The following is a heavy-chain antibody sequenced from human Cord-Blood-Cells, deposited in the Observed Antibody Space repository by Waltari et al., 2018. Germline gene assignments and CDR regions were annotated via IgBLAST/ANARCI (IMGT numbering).Heavy chain of an antibody. CDR3: ARDPKLGYFDL. J-gene: IGHJ2*01. CDR1: GGPISSRGSP. D-gene: IGHD3-10*01. CDR2: IYHRGRT. Sequence: SQTLSITFAVSGGPISSRGSPWHGLRPPPGKGLEWSGYIYHRGRTFSKPALQSPVTMSVDRSKNQFSLKLSTVTAPDTAVYYCARDPKLGYFDLWGRGTLVTVSS. V-gene: IGHV4-30-2*01.